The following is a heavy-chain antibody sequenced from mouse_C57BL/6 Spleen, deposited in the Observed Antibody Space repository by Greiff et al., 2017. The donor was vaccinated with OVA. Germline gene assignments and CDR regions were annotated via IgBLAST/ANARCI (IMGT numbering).Heavy chain of an antibody. CDR1: GYTFTSYW. CDR2: IDPSDSYT. J-gene: IGHJ3*01. D-gene: IGHD1-3*01. Sequence: VKLQQPGAELVRPGTSVKLSCKASGYTFTSYWMHWVKQRPGQGLEWIGVIDPSDSYTNYNQKFKGKATLTVDTSSSTAYMQLSSLTSEDSAVYYCARAVKRAWFAYWGQGTLVTVSA. CDR3: ARAVKRAWFAY. V-gene: IGHV1-59*01.